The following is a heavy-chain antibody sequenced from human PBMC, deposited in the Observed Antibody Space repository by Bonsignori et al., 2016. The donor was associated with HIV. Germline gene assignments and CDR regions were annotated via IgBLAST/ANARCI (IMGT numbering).Heavy chain of an antibody. CDR3: ARAPCSGGSCYSGPLDY. CDR2: IIPILGIA. CDR1: GGTFSSYA. J-gene: IGHJ4*02. V-gene: IGHV1-69*10. Sequence: SVKVSCKASGGTFSSYAISWVRQAPGQGLEWMGGIIPILGIANYAQKFQGRVTITADESTSTAYMELSSLRSEDTAVYYCARAPCSGGSCYSGPLDYWGQGTLVTISS. D-gene: IGHD2-15*01.